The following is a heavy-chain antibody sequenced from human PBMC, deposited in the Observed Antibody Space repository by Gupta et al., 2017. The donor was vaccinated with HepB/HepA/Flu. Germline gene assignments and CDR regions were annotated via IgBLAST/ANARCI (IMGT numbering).Heavy chain of an antibody. CDR1: GFTFTDYY. CDR2: INGGGTPI. J-gene: IGHJ4*02. CDR3: ARSGPTDY. V-gene: IGHV3-11*04. Sequence: QVQLVESGGGLVNPGGSLRLSCAASGFTFTDYYMSWIRQAPGKGLEWVSYINGGGTPIYYADSVKGRFTISRDNAKKSVYLQMDSLRPEDMAIYYCARSGPTDYWGQGTLVTVSS.